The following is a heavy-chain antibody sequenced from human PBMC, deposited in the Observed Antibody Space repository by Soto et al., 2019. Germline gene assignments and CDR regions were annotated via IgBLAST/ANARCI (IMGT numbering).Heavy chain of an antibody. CDR1: GDSINTNNW. J-gene: IGHJ4*02. D-gene: IGHD4-4*01. CDR2: IYHSGST. Sequence: QVQLQESGPGLVKPSGTLSLTCAVSGDSINTNNWWSWVRQPPGKGLEWIGEIYHSGSTNYNPSLKSRVAISIVTSRNQFSLTVTSVTGADTAVYYCAFPATNDVDYWGQGILINVSP. V-gene: IGHV4-4*02. CDR3: AFPATNDVDY.